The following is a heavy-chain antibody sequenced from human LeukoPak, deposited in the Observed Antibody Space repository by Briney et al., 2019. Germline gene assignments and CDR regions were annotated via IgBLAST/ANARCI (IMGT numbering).Heavy chain of an antibody. CDR1: GFTFSSYA. V-gene: IGHV3-30-3*01. Sequence: PGGSLRLSCAASGFTFSSYAMHWVRQAPGKGLEWVAVISYDGSNKYYADSVKGRFTISRDNSKNTLYLQMNSLRAEDTAVYYCARDGPVIMDDAFDIWGQGTMVTVSS. D-gene: IGHD3/OR15-3a*01. CDR3: ARDGPVIMDDAFDI. J-gene: IGHJ3*02. CDR2: ISYDGSNK.